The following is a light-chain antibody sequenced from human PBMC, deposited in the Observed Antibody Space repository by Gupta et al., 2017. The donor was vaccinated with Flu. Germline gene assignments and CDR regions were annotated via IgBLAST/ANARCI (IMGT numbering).Light chain of an antibody. CDR1: SNDVGGYDR. Sequence: QSAPTQPRSVSGSPGQSVTIPCTGTSNDVGGYDRVSWYKQRPGKAPKLILYDVTERPSGVPDRFSGSKSGNTASLTISGLQADDEADYYCSSHAGRVTWVFGTGTVVTVL. CDR3: SSHAGRVTWV. J-gene: IGLJ1*01. V-gene: IGLV2-11*01. CDR2: DVT.